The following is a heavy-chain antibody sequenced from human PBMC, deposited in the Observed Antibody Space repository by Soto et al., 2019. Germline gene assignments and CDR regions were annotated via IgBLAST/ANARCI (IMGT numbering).Heavy chain of an antibody. CDR2: IKQDGSEK. D-gene: IGHD3-3*01. J-gene: IGHJ5*01. V-gene: IGHV3-7*01. Sequence: GGSLRLSCAASGFTFSTYWMSWVRQAPGKGLEWVANIKQDGSEKYYVDSVKGRFTISRDNAKNSLYLQMNSLRAEDTAVYYCARDQNFCSGYHDSWGQGTLVTV. CDR3: ARDQNFCSGYHDS. CDR1: GFTFSTYW.